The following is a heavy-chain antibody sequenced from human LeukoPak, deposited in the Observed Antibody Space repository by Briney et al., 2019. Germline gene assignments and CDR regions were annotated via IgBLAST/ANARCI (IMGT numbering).Heavy chain of an antibody. Sequence: GRSLRLSCAASGFTFSSYGMHWVRQAPGKGLEWVAVISYDGSNKYYADSVKGRFTISRDNSKNTLYLQMNSLRAEDTAVYYCAKDLLARITYCSSTSCYVDYYGMDVWGQGTTVTVSS. CDR1: GFTFSSYG. J-gene: IGHJ6*02. V-gene: IGHV3-30*18. D-gene: IGHD2-2*01. CDR2: ISYDGSNK. CDR3: AKDLLARITYCSSTSCYVDYYGMDV.